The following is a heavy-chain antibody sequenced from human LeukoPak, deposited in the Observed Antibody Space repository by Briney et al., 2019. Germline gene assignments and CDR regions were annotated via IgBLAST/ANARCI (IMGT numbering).Heavy chain of an antibody. CDR1: GGSIISDSYY. CDR3: ARSRRWADAFDI. D-gene: IGHD5-24*01. CDR2: IYYSGSI. V-gene: IGHV4-61*05. Sequence: SETLSLTCSVSGGSIISDSYYWNWIRQPPGKGLEWIGYIYYSGSINYNPSLKCRFTITVDKSKNQLSLKLSSVTAADTAVYYCARSRRWADAFDIWGQGTMVTVSS. J-gene: IGHJ3*02.